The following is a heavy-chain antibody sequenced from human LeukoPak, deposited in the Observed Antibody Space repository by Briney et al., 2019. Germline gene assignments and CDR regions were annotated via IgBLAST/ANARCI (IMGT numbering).Heavy chain of an antibody. J-gene: IGHJ4*02. Sequence: SETLSLTCTVSGGSISSHYWSWIRQPPGKGLEWIGHIYYSGSTNYNPSFMSRLIIFVDNTTKQFLLKLSTITAADAAVDYYWGCHSCRCVDYWGRGTLVTVSS. CDR1: GGSISSHY. D-gene: IGHD2-2*01. CDR2: IYYSGST. CDR3: WGCHSCRCVDY. V-gene: IGHV4-59*11.